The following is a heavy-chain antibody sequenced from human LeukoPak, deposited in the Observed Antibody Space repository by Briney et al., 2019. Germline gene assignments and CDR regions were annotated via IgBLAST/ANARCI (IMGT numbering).Heavy chain of an antibody. CDR2: IYYSGST. CDR3: ARVGEYSYGFPLRRVYNWFDP. Sequence: SETLSLTCAVYGGSFSGYYWSWLRQPPGKGLEWIGYIYYSGSTYYNPSLKSRVTISVDTSKNQFSLKLSSVTAADTAVYYCARVGEYSYGFPLRRVYNWFDPWGQGTLVTVSS. CDR1: GGSFSGYY. D-gene: IGHD5-18*01. V-gene: IGHV4-34*09. J-gene: IGHJ5*02.